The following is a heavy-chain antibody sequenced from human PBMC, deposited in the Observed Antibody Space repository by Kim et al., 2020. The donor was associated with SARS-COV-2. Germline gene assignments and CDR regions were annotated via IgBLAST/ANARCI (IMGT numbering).Heavy chain of an antibody. Sequence: GESLKISCKGSGYSFSNYWIGWVRQMPGKGLEWMGIIHPGDSKTRYSPSFQGQVTISADKSITTAYLQWSSLKASDTAMYYCARRAENSVDYCFAYWGQGTLVTLSS. CDR2: IHPGDSKT. CDR1: GYSFSNYW. CDR3: ARRAENSVDYCFAY. V-gene: IGHV5-51*01. D-gene: IGHD4-17*01. J-gene: IGHJ4*02.